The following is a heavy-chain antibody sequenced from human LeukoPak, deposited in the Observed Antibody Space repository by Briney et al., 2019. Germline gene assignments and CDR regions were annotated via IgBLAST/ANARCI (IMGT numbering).Heavy chain of an antibody. V-gene: IGHV4-39*01. CDR1: GGSISSSSYY. D-gene: IGHD5-24*01. CDR3: ARPWARDGYNLYYFDY. CDR2: IYYSGST. J-gene: IGHJ4*02. Sequence: SETLSLTCTVSGGSISSSSYYWGWIRQPPGKGLEWIGSIYYSGSTYYNPSLKSRVTISVDTSKNQFSLKLSSVTAADTAVYYCARPWARDGYNLYYFDYWGQGTLVTVSS.